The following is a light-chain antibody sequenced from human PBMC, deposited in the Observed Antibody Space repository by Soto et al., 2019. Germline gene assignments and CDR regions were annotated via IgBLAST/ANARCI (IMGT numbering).Light chain of an antibody. J-gene: IGLJ2*01. CDR2: NTN. CDR3: VLYMGSGISV. V-gene: IGLV8-61*01. Sequence: QTVVTQEPPFSVSPGRTVTLTCGLSSGSVSTSYYPSWYQQTPGQAPRTLIYNTNTRSSGVPDRFSGSILGNKAALTITGAQADDEYDYYCVLYMGSGISVFGGGTKLTVL. CDR1: SGSVSTSYY.